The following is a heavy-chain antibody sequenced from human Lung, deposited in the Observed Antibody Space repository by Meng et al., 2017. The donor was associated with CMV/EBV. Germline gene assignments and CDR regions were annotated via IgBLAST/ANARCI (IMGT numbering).Heavy chain of an antibody. D-gene: IGHD3-16*01. V-gene: IGHV3-48*03. CDR3: ARDTGWDLHPYYFDY. CDR1: GFTFSSYE. CDR2: ISSSGSTI. J-gene: IGHJ4*02. Sequence: SLKISCAASGFTFSSYEMNWVRQAPGKGLEWVSYISSSGSTIHYADSVKGRFTISRDNAKESLYLQMNSLRAEDTAIYDCARDTGWDLHPYYFDYWGQGTLVTVSS.